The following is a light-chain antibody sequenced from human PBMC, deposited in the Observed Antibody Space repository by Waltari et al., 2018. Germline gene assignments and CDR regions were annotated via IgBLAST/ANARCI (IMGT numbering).Light chain of an antibody. Sequence: DIVMTQSPDSLAVSLGERATINCKSSQSVLYSSNNKNYLAWYQQKPGQPPKLLIYWASTRESGVPDRCSGSGAGTDFTLTISSLQAEDVAVYYCQQYSTTPWTFGQGTKVEIK. CDR1: QSVLYSSNNKNY. CDR2: WAS. CDR3: QQYSTTPWT. V-gene: IGKV4-1*01. J-gene: IGKJ1*01.